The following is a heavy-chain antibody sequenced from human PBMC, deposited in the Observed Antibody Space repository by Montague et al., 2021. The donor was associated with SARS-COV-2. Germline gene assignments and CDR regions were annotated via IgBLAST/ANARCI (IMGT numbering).Heavy chain of an antibody. Sequence: SETLSLTCTVAGGSVSSGSFDWSWIRQPPGKGLELIGYIYYTGSSNYXPSVKSRVTISVDTSKNQFSLKLSSVTAADTAVYYCASLRGSAEILTAFQGVSYFYGMDVWGQGTTVTVSS. CDR3: ASLRGSAEILTAFQGVSYFYGMDV. D-gene: IGHD3-9*01. CDR1: GGSVSSGSFD. V-gene: IGHV4-61*01. CDR2: IYYTGSS. J-gene: IGHJ6*02.